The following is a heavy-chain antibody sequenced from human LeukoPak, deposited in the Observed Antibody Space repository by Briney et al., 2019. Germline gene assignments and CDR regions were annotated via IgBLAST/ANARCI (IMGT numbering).Heavy chain of an antibody. CDR1: GYTFTSYY. V-gene: IGHV1-46*01. CDR2: INPSGGST. D-gene: IGHD6-13*01. CDR3: ARDLRIAAAIRKGGFDY. J-gene: IGHJ4*02. Sequence: ASVKVSCKASGYTFTSYYMHWVRQAPGQGLEWMGTINPSGGSTSYAQKFQGRVTMTRDTSTSTVYMELSSLRSEDTAVYYCARDLRIAAAIRKGGFDYWGQGTLVTVSS.